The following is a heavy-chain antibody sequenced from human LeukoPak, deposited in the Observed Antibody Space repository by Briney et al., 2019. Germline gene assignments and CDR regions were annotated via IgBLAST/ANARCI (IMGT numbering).Heavy chain of an antibody. CDR1: GGSISSSSYY. Sequence: PSETLSLTCTVSGGSISSSSYYWGWIRQPPGKGLEWIGSIYYSGSTYYNPSLKSRVTISVDTSKNQFSLKLSSVTAADTAVYYCASLEVNQWPYYFDYWGQGTLVTVSS. J-gene: IGHJ4*02. CDR2: IYYSGST. V-gene: IGHV4-39*01. D-gene: IGHD6-19*01. CDR3: ASLEVNQWPYYFDY.